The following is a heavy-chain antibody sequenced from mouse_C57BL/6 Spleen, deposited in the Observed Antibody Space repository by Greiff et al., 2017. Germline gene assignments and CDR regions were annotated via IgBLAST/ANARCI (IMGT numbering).Heavy chain of an antibody. CDR1: GYTFTSYW. CDR2: IDPSDSET. CDR3: ARRRYYYGSSKDHCDY. V-gene: IGHV1-52*01. J-gene: IGHJ2*01. D-gene: IGHD1-1*01. Sequence: QVQLKQPGAELVRPGSSVKLSCKASGYTFTSYWMHWVKQRPIQGLEWIGNIDPSDSETHYNQKFKDKATLTVDKSSSTAYMQLSSLTSEDSAVYYCARRRYYYGSSKDHCDYWGQGTTLTVSS.